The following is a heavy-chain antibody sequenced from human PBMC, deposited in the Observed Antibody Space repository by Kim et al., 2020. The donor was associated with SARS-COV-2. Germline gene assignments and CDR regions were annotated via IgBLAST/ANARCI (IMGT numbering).Heavy chain of an antibody. CDR1: GGTFSSYT. V-gene: IGHV1-69*04. Sequence: SVKVSCKASGGTFSSYTISWVRQAPGQGLEWMGRIIPILGIANYAQKFQGRVTITADKSTSTAYMELSSLRSEDTAVYYCARDRAAGSTNWFDPWGQGTLVTVSS. J-gene: IGHJ5*02. D-gene: IGHD6-13*01. CDR3: ARDRAAGSTNWFDP. CDR2: IIPILGIA.